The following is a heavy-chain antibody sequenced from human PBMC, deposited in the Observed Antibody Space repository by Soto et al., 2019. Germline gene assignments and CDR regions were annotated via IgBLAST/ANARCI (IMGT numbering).Heavy chain of an antibody. J-gene: IGHJ5*02. D-gene: IGHD3-10*01. CDR1: GFTFSSYA. CDR3: AKDTMVRGVSFRWFDH. CDR2: IRGSGGST. V-gene: IGHV3-23*01. Sequence: GGSLRLSCAASGFTFSSYAMSWVRQAPGKGLEWVSAIRGSGGSTYYADSVKGRFTISRDNSKNTLYLQMNSLRAEDTAVYYCAKDTMVRGVSFRWFDHWGQGTLVTVSS.